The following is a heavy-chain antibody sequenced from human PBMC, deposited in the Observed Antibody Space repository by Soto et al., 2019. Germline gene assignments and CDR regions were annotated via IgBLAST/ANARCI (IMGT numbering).Heavy chain of an antibody. J-gene: IGHJ4*02. Sequence: SVXVSCKASGYTFTXYGXSXVRQAPGQGLEWMGWISAYNGNTNYAQKLQGRVTMTTDTSTSTAYMELRSLRSDDTAVYYCARELRAYCSGGSCSDFDYWGQGTLVTVSS. CDR2: ISAYNGNT. D-gene: IGHD2-15*01. CDR3: ARELRAYCSGGSCSDFDY. CDR1: GYTFTXYG. V-gene: IGHV1-18*01.